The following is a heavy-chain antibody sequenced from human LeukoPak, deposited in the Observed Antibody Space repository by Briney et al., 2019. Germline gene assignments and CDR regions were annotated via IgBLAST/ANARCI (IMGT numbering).Heavy chain of an antibody. J-gene: IGHJ3*02. CDR1: GGSISSYY. CDR3: ARYNWNENGAFDI. V-gene: IGHV4-59*01. D-gene: IGHD1-1*01. Sequence: SETLSLTCTVSGGSISSYYWSWIRQPSGKGLEWIGYIYYSGSTNYNPSLKSRVTISVDTSKNQFSLKLSSVTAADTAVYYCARYNWNENGAFDIWGQGTMVTVSS. CDR2: IYYSGST.